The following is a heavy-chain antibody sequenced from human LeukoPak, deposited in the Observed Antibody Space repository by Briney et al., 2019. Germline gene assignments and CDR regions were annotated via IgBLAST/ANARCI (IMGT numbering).Heavy chain of an antibody. CDR2: IIPILGIA. Sequence: GASVKVSCKASGGTFSSYAISWVRQAPGQALEWMGRIIPILGIANYAQKFQGRVTITADKSTSTAYMELSSLRSEDTAVYYCARDSATVVTPRGMDVWGQGTTVTVSS. CDR3: ARDSATVVTPRGMDV. J-gene: IGHJ6*02. V-gene: IGHV1-69*04. D-gene: IGHD4-23*01. CDR1: GGTFSSYA.